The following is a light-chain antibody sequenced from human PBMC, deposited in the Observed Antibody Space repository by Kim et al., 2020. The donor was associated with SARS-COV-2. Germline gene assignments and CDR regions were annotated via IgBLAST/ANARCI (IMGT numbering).Light chain of an antibody. J-gene: IGKJ1*01. CDR1: QSISSW. V-gene: IGKV1-5*01. CDR3: QQYNSYPWT. CDR2: DAS. Sequence: ATVGGRVTITCRASQSISSWLAWYQQKPGKAPKLLIYDASSLESGVPSRFSGSGSGTEFTLTISSLQPDDFATHYCQQYNSYPWTFGQGTKVDIK.